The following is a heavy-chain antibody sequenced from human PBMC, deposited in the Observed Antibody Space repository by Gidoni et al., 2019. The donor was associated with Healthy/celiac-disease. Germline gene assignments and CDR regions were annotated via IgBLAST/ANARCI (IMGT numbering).Heavy chain of an antibody. D-gene: IGHD6-19*01. CDR2: ISYDGSNK. V-gene: IGHV3-30-3*01. J-gene: IGHJ2*01. Sequence: QVQLVESGGGVVQPGRSLRLSCAASGFTFSSYAMHWVRQAPGKGLEWVAVISYDGSNKYYADSVKGRFTISRDNSKNTLYLQMNSLRAEDTAVYYCARDVDSSGWYTGYFDLWGRGTLVTVSS. CDR1: GFTFSSYA. CDR3: ARDVDSSGWYTGYFDL.